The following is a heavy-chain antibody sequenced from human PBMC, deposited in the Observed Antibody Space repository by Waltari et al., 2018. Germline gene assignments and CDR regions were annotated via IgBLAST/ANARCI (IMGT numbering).Heavy chain of an antibody. CDR1: GFSLSTSGVG. J-gene: IGHJ6*02. V-gene: IGHV2-5*01. CDR3: AHARKSGYSSSWFYYYGMDV. CDR2: IYWNDDK. Sequence: QITLKESGPTLVKPTQTLTLTCTFSGFSLSTSGVGVGWIRQPPGKALEWLALIYWNDDKRYSPSLKSRLTITKDTSKNQVVLTMTNMDPVDTATYYCAHARKSGYSSSWFYYYGMDVWGQGTTVTVSS. D-gene: IGHD6-13*01.